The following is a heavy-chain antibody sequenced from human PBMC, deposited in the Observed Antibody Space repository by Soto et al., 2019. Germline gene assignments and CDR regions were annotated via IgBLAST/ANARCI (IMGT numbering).Heavy chain of an antibody. J-gene: IGHJ4*02. V-gene: IGHV1-24*01. Sequence: ASVKVSCKVSGYTLPEFSMHWVRQAPGKGLEWMGGFDPEDGVTIYAHKFQGRVTMTEDTSTATAYIELSSLRSEDTAVYYCATRPKYYVSGVYYFDYWGQGTLVTVS. CDR1: GYTLPEFS. CDR3: ATRPKYYVSGVYYFDY. CDR2: FDPEDGVT. D-gene: IGHD3-10*01.